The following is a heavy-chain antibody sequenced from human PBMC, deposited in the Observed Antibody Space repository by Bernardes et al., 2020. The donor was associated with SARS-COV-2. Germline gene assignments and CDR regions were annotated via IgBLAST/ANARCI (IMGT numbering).Heavy chain of an antibody. D-gene: IGHD5-18*01. Sequence: GGSRTPSCAASRFDFGTYVMAWVRQAPGKGLQWLARISRTGQTSFHAASVKGRFTISRHNAENSLGLHMSSLRVDDTAVYYCAKSLGGDRSVIAAKYQYGMDVWGQGTTVTVSS. V-gene: IGHV3-23*01. CDR1: RFDFGTYV. CDR2: ISRTGQTS. J-gene: IGHJ6*02. CDR3: AKSLGGDRSVIAAKYQYGMDV.